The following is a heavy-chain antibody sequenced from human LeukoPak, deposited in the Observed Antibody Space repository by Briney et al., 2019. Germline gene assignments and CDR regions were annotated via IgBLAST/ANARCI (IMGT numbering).Heavy chain of an antibody. CDR2: IYYNGST. D-gene: IGHD3-9*01. V-gene: IGHV4-31*03. CDR1: GGSISNGVYY. J-gene: IGHJ4*02. CDR3: AKEQNYDILTGYVY. Sequence: SQALSLTCTVSGGSISNGVYYWSWIRQHPGKGLEWIGYIYYNGSTYYNPSLKSRVTISLDTSKNQFSLKLSSVTAADTAVYYCAKEQNYDILTGYVYWGQGTLVTVSS.